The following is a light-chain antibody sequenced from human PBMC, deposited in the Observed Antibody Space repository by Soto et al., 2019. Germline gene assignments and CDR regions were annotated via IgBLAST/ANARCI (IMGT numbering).Light chain of an antibody. CDR3: QQYSSSPTYT. CDR2: GAS. V-gene: IGKV3-20*01. CDR1: QSVSSSY. Sequence: EIVLTQSPGTLSLSPGERATLSCRASQSVSSSYLAWYQQKPGQAPRLLIYGASSRATGIPDRFSGSGSGTYFTLTISSLEPEDFAVYYFQQYSSSPTYTFGQGTKLEIK. J-gene: IGKJ2*01.